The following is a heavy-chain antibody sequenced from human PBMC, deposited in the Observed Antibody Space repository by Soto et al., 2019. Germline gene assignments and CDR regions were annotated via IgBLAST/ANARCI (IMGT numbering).Heavy chain of an antibody. CDR3: ARRGSGSYYDY. J-gene: IGHJ4*02. CDR1: GFTFSSYA. Sequence: EVQLLESGGGLVQPGGSLRLSCAASGFTFSSYAMMWVRQAPVKGLEWVSAISGRGGSTYYADSVKGRFTISRDNSKNTLYLQMNSLRAEDTAVYYCARRGSGSYYDYWGQGTLVTVSS. D-gene: IGHD1-26*01. CDR2: ISGRGGST. V-gene: IGHV3-23*01.